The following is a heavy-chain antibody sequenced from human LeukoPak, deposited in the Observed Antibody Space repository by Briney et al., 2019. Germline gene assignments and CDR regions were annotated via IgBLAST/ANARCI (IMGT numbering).Heavy chain of an antibody. J-gene: IGHJ4*02. D-gene: IGHD2-15*01. CDR2: ISSGGSTI. Sequence: PGGSLRLSCAVSGFTFSDYYMSWIRQAPGKGLEWVAYISSGGSTISHADSVKGRFTISRDNAENSLYLQMNSLRVEDTAVYYCAKDQTFRGSGHYTYFDYWGQGALVTVSS. CDR1: GFTFSDYY. V-gene: IGHV3-11*01. CDR3: AKDQTFRGSGHYTYFDY.